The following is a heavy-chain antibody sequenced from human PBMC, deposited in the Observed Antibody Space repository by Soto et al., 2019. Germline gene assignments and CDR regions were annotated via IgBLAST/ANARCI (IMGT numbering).Heavy chain of an antibody. CDR2: IRSKANSYAT. CDR1: GFTFSGSA. CDR3: TRRDDWFQFDY. V-gene: IGHV3-73*01. D-gene: IGHD3-9*01. Sequence: EVQLVESGGGLVQPGGSLKLSCAASGFTFSGSAMHWVRQASGKGLEWVGRIRSKANSYATAYAASVKGRFTISRDDSKNTAYLQMNSLKTEDTAVYYCTRRDDWFQFDYWGQGTLVTVSS. J-gene: IGHJ4*02.